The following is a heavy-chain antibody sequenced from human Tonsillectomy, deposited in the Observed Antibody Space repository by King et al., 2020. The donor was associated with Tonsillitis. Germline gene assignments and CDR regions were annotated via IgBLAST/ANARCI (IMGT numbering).Heavy chain of an antibody. J-gene: IGHJ4*02. CDR2: IGSNGGST. D-gene: IGHD5-12*01. CDR3: AVGGDGYDWGYFEY. CDR1: GFTFNTYA. Sequence: VQLVESGEGLVQPGGSLRLSCAASGFTFNTYAMHWVRQAPGKGLECVSAIGSNGGSTYYADSVKGRFTISRDNSKNTLFLQMGSLRAEDMAIYYCAVGGDGYDWGYFEYGAQATPATVSS. V-gene: IGHV3-64*02.